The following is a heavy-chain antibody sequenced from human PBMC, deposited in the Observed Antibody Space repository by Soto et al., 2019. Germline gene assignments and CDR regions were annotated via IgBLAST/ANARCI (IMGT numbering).Heavy chain of an antibody. CDR2: IKQDGSEK. CDR1: GFTFSSYW. J-gene: IGHJ4*02. Sequence: EVQLVESGGGLVQPGGSLRLSCAASGFTFSSYWMSWVRQAPGKGLEWVANIKQDGSEKYYVDSVKGRFTISRDNAKNSLYLQMNSLRAEDTAVYYCARPIPSSSWRYYFDYWGQGTLVTVSS. D-gene: IGHD6-13*01. CDR3: ARPIPSSSWRYYFDY. V-gene: IGHV3-7*05.